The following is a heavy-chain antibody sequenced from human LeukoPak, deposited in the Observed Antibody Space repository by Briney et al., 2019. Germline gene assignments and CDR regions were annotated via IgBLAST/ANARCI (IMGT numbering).Heavy chain of an antibody. J-gene: IGHJ4*02. D-gene: IGHD3-22*01. CDR2: INPNSGGT. CDR1: GYTFTDYY. CDR3: ARVYLGVYYYGSSGYSHLDY. V-gene: IGHV1-2*02. Sequence: GASVKVSCKASGYTFTDYYMHWVRQAPGQGLEWMGWINPNSGGTKYAQEFQGRVTMTRDTSISTAYMELSRLRSDDTAVYYCARVYLGVYYYGSSGYSHLDYWGQGTLVTVSS.